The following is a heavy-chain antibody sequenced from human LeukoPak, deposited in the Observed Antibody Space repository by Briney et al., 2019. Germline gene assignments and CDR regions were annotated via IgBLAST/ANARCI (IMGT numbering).Heavy chain of an antibody. V-gene: IGHV1-69*05. CDR3: ARAIISPNYSSGWYVWFDP. Sequence: ASVKVSCKASGGTFSSYAISWVRQAPGQGLEWMGRIIPIFGTANYAQKFQGRVTITTDESMSTAYMELSSLRSEDTAVYYCARAIISPNYSSGWYVWFDPWGQGTLVTVSS. CDR2: IIPIFGTA. D-gene: IGHD6-19*01. J-gene: IGHJ5*02. CDR1: GGTFSSYA.